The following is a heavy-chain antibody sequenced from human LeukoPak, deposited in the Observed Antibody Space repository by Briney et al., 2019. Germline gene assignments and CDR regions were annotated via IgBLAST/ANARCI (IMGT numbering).Heavy chain of an antibody. CDR3: ARLPHYGDYGFDY. V-gene: IGHV4-31*03. D-gene: IGHD4-17*01. Sequence: SETLSLTCTDSGGSISSGGYYWSWIRQHPGKGLEWIGYIYYSGSTYYNPSLKSRVTISVDTSKNQFSLKLSSVTAADTAVYYCARLPHYGDYGFDYWGQGTLVTVSS. J-gene: IGHJ4*02. CDR2: IYYSGST. CDR1: GGSISSGGYY.